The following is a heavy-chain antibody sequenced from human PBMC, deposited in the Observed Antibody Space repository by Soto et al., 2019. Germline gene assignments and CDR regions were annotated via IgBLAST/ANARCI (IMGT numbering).Heavy chain of an antibody. D-gene: IGHD1-7*01. Sequence: QVQLVESGGGVVQPGRSLRLSCAASGFTFSSYGMHWVRQAPGKGLEWVAVISYDGSNKYYADSVKGRFTISRDNSKNTLYLQMNSLRAEDTAVYYCAKDLYNWNYRVVDYRGQGTLVTVSS. CDR1: GFTFSSYG. J-gene: IGHJ4*02. V-gene: IGHV3-30*18. CDR2: ISYDGSNK. CDR3: AKDLYNWNYRVVDY.